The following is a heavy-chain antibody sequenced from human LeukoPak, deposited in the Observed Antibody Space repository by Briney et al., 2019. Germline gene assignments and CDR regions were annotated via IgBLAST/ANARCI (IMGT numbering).Heavy chain of an antibody. Sequence: HPGGSPRLSCAASGFTFSTYGMHWVRQAPGKGLEYVSAISGNGDSTYYVNSVKGRFTISRDNSKNTLYLQMGSLRAEDTAVYYCARGGSYCDYWGQGALVIVSS. J-gene: IGHJ4*02. CDR2: ISGNGDST. CDR3: ARGGSYCDY. CDR1: GFTFSTYG. V-gene: IGHV3-64*01. D-gene: IGHD3-16*01.